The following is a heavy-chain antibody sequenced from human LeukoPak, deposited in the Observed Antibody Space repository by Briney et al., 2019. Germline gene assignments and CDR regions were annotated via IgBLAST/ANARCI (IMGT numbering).Heavy chain of an antibody. Sequence: SGTLCLTCGVSGGSLSSYYWTWIRQPAGKGLEWIGRIFTTGSTNYNPSIMSRVTMSVDTSKNQFSLMMRSVTAADTAVYYCARGDGSTMMRGVSRYGWLDPWGQGPLDSVSS. J-gene: IGHJ5*02. D-gene: IGHD3-10*01. CDR2: IFTTGST. V-gene: IGHV4-4*07. CDR1: GGSLSSYY. CDR3: ARGDGSTMMRGVSRYGWLDP.